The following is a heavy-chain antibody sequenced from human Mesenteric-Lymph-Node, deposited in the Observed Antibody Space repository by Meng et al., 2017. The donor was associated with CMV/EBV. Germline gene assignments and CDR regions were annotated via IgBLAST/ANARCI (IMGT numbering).Heavy chain of an antibody. CDR2: IKQDGSVR. V-gene: IGHV3-7*01. CDR1: GFTFSGDW. J-gene: IGHJ3*02. CDR3: TTDRYGGAYDI. Sequence: GESLKISCVASGFTFSGDWMAWVRQAPGKGLEWLTNIKQDGSVRNYVDSAKGRFTVSRDNAKSSLYLQMSSLRAEDTAIYYCTTDRYGGAYDIWGQGTMVTVSS. D-gene: IGHD3-9*01.